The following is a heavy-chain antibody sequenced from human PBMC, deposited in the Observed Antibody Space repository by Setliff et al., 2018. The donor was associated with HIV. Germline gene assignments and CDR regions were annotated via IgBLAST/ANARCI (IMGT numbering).Heavy chain of an antibody. CDR1: GFTFSSYS. D-gene: IGHD3-3*01. J-gene: IGHJ4*02. Sequence: GGSLRLSCAASGFTFSSYSMNWVRQAPGKGLEWVSSISSSSRSKYYAGSVKGRFTISRDNAKNSLYLQMNSLTAEDTAVYYCARDVSWRVRTYIDYWGQGALVTVSS. CDR2: ISSSSRSK. CDR3: ARDVSWRVRTYIDY. V-gene: IGHV3-21*01.